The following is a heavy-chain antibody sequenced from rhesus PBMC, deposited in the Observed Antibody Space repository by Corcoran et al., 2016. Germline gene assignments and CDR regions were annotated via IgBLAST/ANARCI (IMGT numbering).Heavy chain of an antibody. J-gene: IGHJ6*01. Sequence: QLQLQLSGPGLVKPSETLPLTCAVSGGSISRNWCSWLRQPPGKGLEWIGRISGSGGSTSYNPSLKSRVTISTDTSKNQLSLKLISVTAADTAVYYCASFNEGGLDSWGQGVVVTVSS. CDR2: ISGSGGST. CDR1: GGSISRNW. CDR3: ASFNEGGLDS. D-gene: IGHD1-32*01. V-gene: IGHV4-173*01.